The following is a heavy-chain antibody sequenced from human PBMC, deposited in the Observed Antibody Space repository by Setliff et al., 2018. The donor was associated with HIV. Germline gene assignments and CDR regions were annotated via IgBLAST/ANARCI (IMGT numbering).Heavy chain of an antibody. CDR3: ATDSRHDYSDNSPISTFGFDI. CDR1: GYTLTKFS. J-gene: IGHJ3*02. D-gene: IGHD4-4*01. Sequence: ASVKVSCKVSGYTLTKFSMHWVRQAPGIGLEWMGSFDPEEGITIYAQKFQGRVTMTEDTSADTAYMELSSLRSEDTAVYYCATDSRHDYSDNSPISTFGFDIWGQRTMVTVSS. V-gene: IGHV1-24*01. CDR2: FDPEEGIT.